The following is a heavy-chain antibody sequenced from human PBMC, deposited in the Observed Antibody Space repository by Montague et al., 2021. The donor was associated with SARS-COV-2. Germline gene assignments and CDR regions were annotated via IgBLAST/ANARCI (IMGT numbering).Heavy chain of an antibody. CDR3: AKDQVYSGSYFAD. CDR2: ITGSGGGT. Sequence: SLILSCVASGFTFSSYAMSWVRQAPVKGLEWVSAITGSGGGTYYXGSVKGRFTISKDNSKNMLYLQMNSLRAEDTAVYYCAKDQVYSGSYFADWGQGTLVTVSS. V-gene: IGHV3-23*01. CDR1: GFTFSSYA. J-gene: IGHJ4*02. D-gene: IGHD1-26*01.